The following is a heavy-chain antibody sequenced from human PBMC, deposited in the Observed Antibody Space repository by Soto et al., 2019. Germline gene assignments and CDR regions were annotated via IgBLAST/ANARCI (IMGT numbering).Heavy chain of an antibody. CDR1: GFTFSSYG. CDR3: ASQQTLLWEYYFDY. D-gene: IGHD3-10*01. V-gene: IGHV3-33*01. J-gene: IGHJ4*02. Sequence: QVQLVESGGGVVQPGRSLRLSCAASGFTFSSYGMHWVRQAPGKGLEWVAVIWYDGSNKYYADSVKGRFTISRDNSKNTLYLQLIRLRADDTAVYYCASQQTLLWEYYFDYWGQGTLVTVSS. CDR2: IWYDGSNK.